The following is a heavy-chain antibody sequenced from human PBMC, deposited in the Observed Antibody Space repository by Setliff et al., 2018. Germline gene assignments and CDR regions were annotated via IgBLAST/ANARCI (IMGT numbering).Heavy chain of an antibody. Sequence: GASVKVSCKASGFTFTSSAVQWVRQAPGKGLEWVSYISGSSHIISYADSVKGRFTISRDNSKSTLYLQMNSLKGDDTAVYYCAKDTENDWGHAFDIWGQGTVVTVSS. CDR1: GFTFTSSA. V-gene: IGHV3-48*01. D-gene: IGHD7-27*01. J-gene: IGHJ3*02. CDR3: AKDTENDWGHAFDI. CDR2: ISGSSHII.